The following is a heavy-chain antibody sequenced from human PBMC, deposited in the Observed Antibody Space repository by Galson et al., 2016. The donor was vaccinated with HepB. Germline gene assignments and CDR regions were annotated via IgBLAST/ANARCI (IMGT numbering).Heavy chain of an antibody. D-gene: IGHD2-2*01. J-gene: IGHJ4*02. CDR1: GFIFNSYS. V-gene: IGHV3-48*01. CDR3: AKCRSSDSTSCPNY. Sequence: SLRLSCAASGFIFNSYSMNWVRQAPGKGLEWISYISSSSNSMYYADSVKGRFTISRDNAKNSLYLQMNSLRAEDTALYFCAKCRSSDSTSCPNYWGQGTLVTVSS. CDR2: ISSSSNSM.